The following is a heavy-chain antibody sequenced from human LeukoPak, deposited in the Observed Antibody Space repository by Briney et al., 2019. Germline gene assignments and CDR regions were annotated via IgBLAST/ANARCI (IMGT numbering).Heavy chain of an antibody. V-gene: IGHV3-74*01. Sequence: PGGSLRLSCAASGFTFSNHWMHWVRQAPGKGPVWVSRINSDGNITTYADSVEGRFSISRDNAKNALYLQMNSLRAEDTAMYYCARELSGGSSRHFDYWGQGTLVTVSS. J-gene: IGHJ4*02. CDR1: GFTFSNHW. CDR2: INSDGNIT. CDR3: ARELSGGSSRHFDY. D-gene: IGHD2-15*01.